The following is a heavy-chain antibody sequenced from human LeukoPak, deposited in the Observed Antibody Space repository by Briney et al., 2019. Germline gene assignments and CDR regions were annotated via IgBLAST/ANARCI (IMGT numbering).Heavy chain of an antibody. V-gene: IGHV4-59*01. CDR3: ARWGSIAVARFDY. Sequence: SETLSLTCTVSGGSISNYYWSWIRQPPGKGLEWIGYIYYTGSTNYNPSLTSRVNISVDTSKNQFSLNLTSVAAADTAVYYCARWGSIAVARFDYWGQGTLVTVSS. D-gene: IGHD6-6*01. CDR2: IYYTGST. J-gene: IGHJ4*02. CDR1: GGSISNYY.